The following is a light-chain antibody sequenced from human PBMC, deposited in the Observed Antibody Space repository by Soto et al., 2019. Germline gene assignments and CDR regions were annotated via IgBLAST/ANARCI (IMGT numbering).Light chain of an antibody. Sequence: QSALTQPASVSGSPEQSITISCTGSSSDIGDYDYVSWYQQHPGKAPKVLISEVSNRPSGVSNRFSGSKSGNTASLTISGLQAEDEADYYCNSYATGNTRVFGTGTKVTVL. V-gene: IGLV2-14*01. CDR2: EVS. J-gene: IGLJ1*01. CDR3: NSYATGNTRV. CDR1: SSDIGDYDY.